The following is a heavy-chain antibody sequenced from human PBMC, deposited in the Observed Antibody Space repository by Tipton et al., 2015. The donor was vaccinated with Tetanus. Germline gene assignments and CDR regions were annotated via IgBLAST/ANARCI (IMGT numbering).Heavy chain of an antibody. Sequence: RSLRLSCAASGFTFSSYGMHWVRQAPGKGLEWVAVIWYDGSNKYYADSVKGRFTISRDNAKNSLYLQMNSLRAEDTAVYYCARDQGYGDYEFDYWGQGTLVTVSS. V-gene: IGHV3-33*01. D-gene: IGHD4-17*01. CDR3: ARDQGYGDYEFDY. CDR1: GFTFSSYG. J-gene: IGHJ4*02. CDR2: IWYDGSNK.